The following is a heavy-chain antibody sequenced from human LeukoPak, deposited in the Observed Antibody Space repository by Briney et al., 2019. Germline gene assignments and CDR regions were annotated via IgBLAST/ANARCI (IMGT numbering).Heavy chain of an antibody. V-gene: IGHV3-30*18. CDR1: GLTFSSYG. D-gene: IGHD6-19*01. CDR2: ISYDGSNK. CDR3: AKESIAVAGGAFDI. J-gene: IGHJ3*02. Sequence: GGSLRLSCAASGLTFSSYGMHWVRQAPGKGLEWVAVISYDGSNKYYADSVKGRFTISRHNSKNTLYLQMHSLRAEDTAVYYCAKESIAVAGGAFDIWGQGTMVTVSS.